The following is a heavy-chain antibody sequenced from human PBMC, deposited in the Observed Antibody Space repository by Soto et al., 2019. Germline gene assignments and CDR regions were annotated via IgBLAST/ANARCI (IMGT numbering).Heavy chain of an antibody. CDR1: GGTFSSYA. CDR2: IIPIFGTA. CDR3: ARLYYDILTGSHP. J-gene: IGHJ5*02. D-gene: IGHD3-9*01. Sequence: ASVKVSCKASGGTFSSYAISWVRQAPGQGLEWMGGIIPIFGTANYAQKFQGRVTITADESASTAYMELSSLRSEDTAVYYCARLYYDILTGSHPWGQGTLVTV. V-gene: IGHV1-69*13.